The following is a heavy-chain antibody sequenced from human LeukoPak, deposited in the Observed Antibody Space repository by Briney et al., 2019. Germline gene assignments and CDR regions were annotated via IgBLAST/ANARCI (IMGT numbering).Heavy chain of an antibody. D-gene: IGHD1-26*01. V-gene: IGHV4-59*01. J-gene: IGHJ4*02. CDR2: IYYRVGT. Sequence: SESLSPTCTVSGGSISSYYWSWVRQLPGEWLGWVGYIYYRVGTNYNPSLKSRVTISVAPSKNQFSWKLTGVTVADTAVYYCARNRYSGSYYDYWGQGTLVTVSS. CDR3: ARNRYSGSYYDY. CDR1: GGSISSYY.